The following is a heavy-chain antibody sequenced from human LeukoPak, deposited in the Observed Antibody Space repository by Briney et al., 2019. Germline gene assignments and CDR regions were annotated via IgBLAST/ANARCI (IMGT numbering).Heavy chain of an antibody. CDR2: ISGSGDST. D-gene: IGHD6-19*01. V-gene: IGHV3-23*01. J-gene: IGHJ4*02. CDR3: AQQWLLFDC. CDR1: EFSVGSNY. Sequence: GGSLRLSCAASEFSVGSNYMTWVRQAPGKGLEWVSAISGSGDSTYYADSVKGRFTISRDNSKNTLYLQMNSLRAEDTAVYYCAQQWLLFDCWGQGTLVTVSS.